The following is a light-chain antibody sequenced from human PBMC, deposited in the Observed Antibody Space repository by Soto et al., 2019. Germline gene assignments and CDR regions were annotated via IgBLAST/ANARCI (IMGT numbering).Light chain of an antibody. V-gene: IGLV2-14*01. CDR2: DVS. Sequence: QPVLTQPASVSGSPGQSITISCTGTSRDVGGYNYVSWYQQHPGKAPKLMIYDVSNRPSGVSNRFSGSKSGNTASLTISGLQAEYEADYYCSSYTSSSTWVFGGGTKVTVL. CDR1: SRDVGGYNY. CDR3: SSYTSSSTWV. J-gene: IGLJ3*02.